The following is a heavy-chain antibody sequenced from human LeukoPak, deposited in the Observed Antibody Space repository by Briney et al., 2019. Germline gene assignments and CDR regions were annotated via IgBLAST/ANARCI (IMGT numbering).Heavy chain of an antibody. CDR3: TRARGYALYYLDY. D-gene: IGHD3-22*01. J-gene: IGHJ4*02. Sequence: PGGSLRLSCTASGFTFGDYATSWFRQAPGKGLEWVGFIRSKAYGGTTEYAASVKGRFTISRDDSKSIAYLQMNSLKTEDTAVYYCTRARGYALYYLDYWGQGTLVTVSS. CDR1: GFTFGDYA. V-gene: IGHV3-49*03. CDR2: IRSKAYGGTT.